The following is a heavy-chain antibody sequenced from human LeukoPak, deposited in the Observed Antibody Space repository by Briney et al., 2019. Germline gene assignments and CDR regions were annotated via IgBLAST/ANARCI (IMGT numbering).Heavy chain of an antibody. J-gene: IGHJ4*02. Sequence: PGGSLRLSCAASGFTVSSNYMSWVRQAPGKGLEWVSVIYNGGSTYYADSVKDRFNISRDNSKTTLYLQMNSLRAEDTAVYYCARGGYSYGPYYFDYWGQGTLVTVSS. CDR1: GFTVSSNY. D-gene: IGHD5-18*01. V-gene: IGHV3-66*01. CDR2: IYNGGST. CDR3: ARGGYSYGPYYFDY.